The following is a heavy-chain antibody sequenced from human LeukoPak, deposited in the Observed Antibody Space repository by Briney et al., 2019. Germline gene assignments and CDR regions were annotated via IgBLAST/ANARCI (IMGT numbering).Heavy chain of an antibody. CDR1: GGSISSSGYY. D-gene: IGHD3-10*01. V-gene: IGHV4-39*01. CDR3: ARLYSLGPGGFDY. Sequence: TSETLSLTCTVSGGSISSSGYYWGWIRQPPGKGLEWIGSIYYSGSTYYNPSLKNRVTIPVDTSKNQFSLNLSSVTAADTAVYYCARLYSLGPGGFDYWGQGTLVTVSS. J-gene: IGHJ4*02. CDR2: IYYSGST.